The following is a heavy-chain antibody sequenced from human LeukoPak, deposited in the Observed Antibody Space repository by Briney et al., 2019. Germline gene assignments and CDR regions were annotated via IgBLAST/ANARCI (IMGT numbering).Heavy chain of an antibody. CDR2: IKQDGSEK. Sequence: PGGSLRLSCAASGFMLSSYWMSWVRQAPGKWLEWVANIKQDGSEKYYVDSVKGRFTISRDNAKNSLFLQINRLRAEDTAVYFCAREGSQSASGTYPGNDWGQGTLVTVSS. J-gene: IGHJ4*02. CDR1: GFMLSSYW. CDR3: AREGSQSASGTYPGND. V-gene: IGHV3-7*01. D-gene: IGHD1-26*01.